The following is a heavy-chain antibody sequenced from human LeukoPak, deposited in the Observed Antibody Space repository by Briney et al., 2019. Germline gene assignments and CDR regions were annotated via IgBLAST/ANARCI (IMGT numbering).Heavy chain of an antibody. D-gene: IGHD2-8*01. Sequence: GGSLRLSRAGSGFTFSSYAMSWVRQAPGKGLEWVSAISDTGATTYDADSVKGRSTISRDNSRSTLYLQMNSLRAEDTALYYCAKDTSIGRYCTNGVCSPFDYWGQGTLVTVSS. V-gene: IGHV3-23*01. CDR2: ISDTGATT. CDR3: AKDTSIGRYCTNGVCSPFDY. CDR1: GFTFSSYA. J-gene: IGHJ4*02.